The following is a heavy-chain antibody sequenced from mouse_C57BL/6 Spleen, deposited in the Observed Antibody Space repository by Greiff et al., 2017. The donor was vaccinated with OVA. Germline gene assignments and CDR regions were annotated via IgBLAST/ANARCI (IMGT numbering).Heavy chain of an antibody. CDR2: ISLKSDNYAT. Sequence: EVKVVESGGGLVQPGGSMKLSCVASGFTFSNYWMNWVRQSPEKGLEWVAQISLKSDNYATHYAESVTGRFTVSRDESKSSVDLQRNNLRAEDTGIYYCTRDYGSSYGYWGQGTTLTVAS. J-gene: IGHJ2*01. CDR1: GFTFSNYW. D-gene: IGHD1-1*01. V-gene: IGHV6-3*01. CDR3: TRDYGSSYGY.